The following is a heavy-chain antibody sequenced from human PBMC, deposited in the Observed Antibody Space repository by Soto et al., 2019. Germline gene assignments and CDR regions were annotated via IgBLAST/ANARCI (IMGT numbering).Heavy chain of an antibody. D-gene: IGHD6-19*01. V-gene: IGHV4-39*01. CDR1: GGCISSSSYY. Sequence: PSETLSLTCTVSGGCISSSSYYWGWIRQPPGKGLERIGSIYYSGSTYYNPSLKSRVTISVDTAKNQLSLKLRSVTAAAWAVYYCAKRTAVPDYWGQGTLVTASS. CDR3: AKRTAVPDY. CDR2: IYYSGST. J-gene: IGHJ4*02.